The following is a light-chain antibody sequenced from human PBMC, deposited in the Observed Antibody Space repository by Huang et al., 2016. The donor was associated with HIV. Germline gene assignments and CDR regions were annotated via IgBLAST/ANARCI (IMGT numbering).Light chain of an antibody. CDR1: QSISKY. J-gene: IGKJ2*01. Sequence: DIQMTQFPTSLSASVGDRLSISCRSSQSISKYLNWYQQKPGGAPKLLISGTSNLQSGVPTRFSGSGSGTHFTLAINKLQPEDSATYYCQQSYSVPRTFGQGTKLQI. CDR2: GTS. CDR3: QQSYSVPRT. V-gene: IGKV1-39*01.